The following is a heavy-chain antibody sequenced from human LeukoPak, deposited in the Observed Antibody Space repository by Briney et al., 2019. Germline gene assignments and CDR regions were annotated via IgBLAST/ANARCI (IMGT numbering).Heavy chain of an antibody. CDR1: GFTFSSYW. J-gene: IGHJ6*02. V-gene: IGHV3-74*01. Sequence: GSLRLSCAASGFTFSSYWMYWVRQAPGKGLVWVSRNYCHGSTTRYADSVKGRFTISRDNAKNTLYLQMNSLRAEDTAVYYCARVGTTSNFYYYYAMDVWGQGTTVTVSS. CDR2: NYCHGSTT. D-gene: IGHD2/OR15-2a*01. CDR3: ARVGTTSNFYYYYAMDV.